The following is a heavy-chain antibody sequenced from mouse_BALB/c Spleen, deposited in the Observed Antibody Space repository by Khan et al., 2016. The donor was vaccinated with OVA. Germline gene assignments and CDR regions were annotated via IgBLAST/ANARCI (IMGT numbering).Heavy chain of an antibody. CDR1: GFTFSSFG. V-gene: IGHV5-17*02. Sequence: EVQLVESGGGLVQPGGSRKLSCAASGFTFSSFGMHWVRQAPKKGLEWVAYMSSGSSTIYYVDTVKGRFTISRDTPKNTLFMQMTSLRSEDTAMYYSVRSGGNFRWYIDVWGAGTSVTVSS. CDR3: VRSGGNFRWYIDV. D-gene: IGHD2-1*01. J-gene: IGHJ1*01. CDR2: MSSGSSTI.